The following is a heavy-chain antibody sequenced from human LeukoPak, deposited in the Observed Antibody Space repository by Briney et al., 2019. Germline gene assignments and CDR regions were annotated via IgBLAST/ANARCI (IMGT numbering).Heavy chain of an antibody. CDR2: INSDGSST. J-gene: IGHJ4*02. D-gene: IGHD6-13*01. Sequence: PGGSLRLSCAASGFTFSSYWMHWVRQAPGKGLVWVSRINSDGSSTSYADSVKGRFTIPRDNAKNTLYLQMNSLRAEDTAVYYCARDIEAAGLFLDYWGQGTLVTVSS. V-gene: IGHV3-74*01. CDR1: GFTFSSYW. CDR3: ARDIEAAGLFLDY.